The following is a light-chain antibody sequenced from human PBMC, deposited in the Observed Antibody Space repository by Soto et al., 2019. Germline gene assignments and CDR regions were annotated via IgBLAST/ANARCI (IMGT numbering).Light chain of an antibody. CDR1: QSINKY. V-gene: IGKV1-39*01. CDR2: GAS. Sequence: DIQMSQSRSSLSASVGDRVTITWRASQSINKYLSLYQQKPGKATNLLIFGASTLQSGVPSRFSGSGSGTDFTLTISSLQPEDFATYYCLQSYRTPLTFGGGTKVDIK. CDR3: LQSYRTPLT. J-gene: IGKJ4*01.